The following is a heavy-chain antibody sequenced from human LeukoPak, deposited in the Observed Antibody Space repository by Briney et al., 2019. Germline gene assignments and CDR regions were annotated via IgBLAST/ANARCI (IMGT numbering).Heavy chain of an antibody. CDR3: ARSIAVAGLTWFDP. D-gene: IGHD6-19*01. CDR2: IYYSGST. CDR1: GGSISSYY. J-gene: IGHJ5*02. V-gene: IGHV4-59*01. Sequence: SETLSLTCTVSGGSISSYYWSWIRQLPGKGLEWIGYIYYSGSTNYNPSLKSRVTISVDTSKNQFSLKLSSVTAADTAVYYCARSIAVAGLTWFDPWGQGTLVTVSS.